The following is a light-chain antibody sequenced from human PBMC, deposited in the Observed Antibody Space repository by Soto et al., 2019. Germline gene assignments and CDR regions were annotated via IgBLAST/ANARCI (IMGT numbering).Light chain of an antibody. CDR1: QSMSNY. CDR3: QQSYSIPRT. J-gene: IGKJ1*01. V-gene: IGKV1-39*01. Sequence: DIQMTQSPSSLSASVGDRVTMTCRASQSMSNYLHWYQQQPGKAPKLLIYSASTLQAGVPSRFSGSGSGTDFTLTISSLQPEDFATYYCQQSYSIPRTFGQGTTVEIK. CDR2: SAS.